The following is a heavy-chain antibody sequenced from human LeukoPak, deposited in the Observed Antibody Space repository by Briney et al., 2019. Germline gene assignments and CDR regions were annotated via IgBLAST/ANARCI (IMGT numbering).Heavy chain of an antibody. Sequence: SETLSLTCTVSGDSISSRGYYWSWIRQHPGRGLEWIGYIYYSGSTYYNPSLKSRLTLSVDTSKNQFSLKVNSVTAADTAVYYCASTRIAAAGAPAYYFDNWGQGTQVTVSS. CDR3: ASTRIAAAGAPAYYFDN. V-gene: IGHV4-31*03. J-gene: IGHJ4*02. D-gene: IGHD6-13*01. CDR1: GDSISSRGYY. CDR2: IYYSGST.